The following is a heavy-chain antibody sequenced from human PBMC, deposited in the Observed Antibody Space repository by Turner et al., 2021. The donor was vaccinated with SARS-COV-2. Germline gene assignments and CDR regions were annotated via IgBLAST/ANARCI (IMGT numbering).Heavy chain of an antibody. V-gene: IGHV1-46*01. J-gene: IGHJ4*02. CDR1: GGTFSSYA. D-gene: IGHD2-2*02. CDR2: INPSGGST. Sequence: QVQLVQSGAEVKKPGSSVKFSCKASGGTFSSYAISWVRQAPGQGLEWMGIINPSGGSTSYAQKFQGRVTMTRDTSTSTVYMELSSLRSEDTAVYYCARDAAGVPAAIGTDYWGQGTLVTVSS. CDR3: ARDAAGVPAAIGTDY.